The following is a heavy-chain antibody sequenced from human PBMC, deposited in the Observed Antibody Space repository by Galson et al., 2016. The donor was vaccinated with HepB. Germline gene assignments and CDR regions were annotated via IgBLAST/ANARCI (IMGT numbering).Heavy chain of an antibody. D-gene: IGHD1-26*01. CDR3: AKGGAYDF. J-gene: IGHJ4*02. CDR2: ISGDGDNT. V-gene: IGHV3-23*01. CDR1: GFSFSSSA. Sequence: LRLSCAASGFSFSSSAMSWVRQAPGKGLEWVSAISGDGDNTYYADSVEGRFTISKDNSKNTLYLQVSSLRAEDSAVYYCAKGGAYDFWGQGILVLVSP.